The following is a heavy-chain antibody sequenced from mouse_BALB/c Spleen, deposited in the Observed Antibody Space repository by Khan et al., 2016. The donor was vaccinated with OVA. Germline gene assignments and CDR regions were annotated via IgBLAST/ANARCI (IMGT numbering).Heavy chain of an antibody. CDR2: IYPGGGYT. CDR3: ARWSTRYFDV. V-gene: IGHV1-63*01. J-gene: IGHJ1*01. Sequence: VQLQQSGAELVRPGTSVKISCKTSGYTFTNYWLGWAKQRPGHGLEWIGDIYPGGGYTNYNEKFKGKATLTADTSSSTAYMQLSSLTSEDSAVYFCARWSTRYFDVWGAGTTVTVSS. CDR1: GYTFTNYW.